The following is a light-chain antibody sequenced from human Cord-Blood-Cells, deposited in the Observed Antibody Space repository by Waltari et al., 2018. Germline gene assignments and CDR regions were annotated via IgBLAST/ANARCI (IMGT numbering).Light chain of an antibody. CDR1: QSISSY. V-gene: IGKV1-39*01. CDR2: AAS. J-gene: IGKJ3*01. Sequence: DIQMTQSPSSLSASARDRVTITCRASQSISSYLNWYQQKQGKDPKLLIYAASSLQSGVPSMFSGSGSETDFTLTMSSLQPEDFATYYCQQSYSTPPVFGPGTKVDIK. CDR3: QQSYSTPPV.